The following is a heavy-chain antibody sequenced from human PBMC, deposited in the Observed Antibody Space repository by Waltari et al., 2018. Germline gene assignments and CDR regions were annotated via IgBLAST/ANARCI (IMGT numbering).Heavy chain of an antibody. CDR1: GASMSSTDC. Sequence: QLQLQVSGPGLVKPSGPLSLTFAVSGASMSSTDCWRWVRQPPGKGLEWVGQVRGDGKTNYNPSFASRITISLDTYNKQFSLKVTSATAADTAMYYCARDRGRGLYLDSWGPGTLVTVSP. CDR3: ARDRGRGLYLDS. CDR2: VRGDGKT. V-gene: IGHV4-4*02. J-gene: IGHJ4*02. D-gene: IGHD2-15*01.